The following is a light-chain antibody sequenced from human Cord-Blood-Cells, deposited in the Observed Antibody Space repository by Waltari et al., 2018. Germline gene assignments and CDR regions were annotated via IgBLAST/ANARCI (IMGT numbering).Light chain of an antibody. V-gene: IGLV2-23*01. CDR3: CSYAGSSTWV. CDR1: RSDVGSYNL. Sequence: QSALTKPAAVSGSPGKSITISCTGTRSDVGSYNLVPWYQQHPVKAPKLMIYVGSKRPSGVSNRFCGSKSGNTASLTISGLQAEDEADYYCCSYAGSSTWVFGGGTKLTVL. CDR2: VGS. J-gene: IGLJ3*02.